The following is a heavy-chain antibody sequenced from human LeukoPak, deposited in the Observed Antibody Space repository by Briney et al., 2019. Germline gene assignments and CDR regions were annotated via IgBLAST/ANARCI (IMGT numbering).Heavy chain of an antibody. CDR3: AKLITIFGVSINDYFDY. Sequence: GGSLRLSCAASGFTFSTFAMTWVRQAPGKGLEWVSTISGSGSSTYYADSVKGRFTISRDNSKNTLYLLMNSLRAEDTAVYYCAKLITIFGVSINDYFDYWGQGTLVTVSS. D-gene: IGHD3-3*01. CDR2: ISGSGSST. J-gene: IGHJ4*02. V-gene: IGHV3-23*01. CDR1: GFTFSTFA.